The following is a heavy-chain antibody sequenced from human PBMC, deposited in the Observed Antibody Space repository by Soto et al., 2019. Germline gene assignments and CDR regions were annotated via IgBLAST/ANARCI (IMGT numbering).Heavy chain of an antibody. V-gene: IGHV1-69*06. D-gene: IGHD6-13*01. Sequence: AQVVQSGAEVRKPGSSVKLSCKASEGTFNSYAFAWVRQAPGQGLEWMGGIIPYSNTLNYAQKFQDRVTTTADNSTNTFYMELSSLRSDDTAVYFCASGASRWYPYFFDSWAQGTLVTVSS. CDR3: ASGASRWYPYFFDS. CDR1: EGTFNSYA. J-gene: IGHJ4*02. CDR2: IIPYSNTL.